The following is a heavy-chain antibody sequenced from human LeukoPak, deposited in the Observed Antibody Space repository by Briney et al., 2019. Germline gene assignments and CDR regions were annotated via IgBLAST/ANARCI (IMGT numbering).Heavy chain of an antibody. J-gene: IGHJ4*02. CDR2: INHSGST. Sequence: SETLSLTCAVYGGSFSGYYWSWIRQPPGKGLEWIGEINHSGSTNYNPSLKSRVTISVDTSKNQFSLKLSSVTAADTAVYYCAKDLVRDYGDYVFDYWGQGTLVTVSS. D-gene: IGHD4-17*01. CDR1: GGSFSGYY. CDR3: AKDLVRDYGDYVFDY. V-gene: IGHV4-34*01.